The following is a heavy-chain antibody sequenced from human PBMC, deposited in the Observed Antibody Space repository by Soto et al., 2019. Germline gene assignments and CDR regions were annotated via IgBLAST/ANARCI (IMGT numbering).Heavy chain of an antibody. CDR1: GYTFTSYY. J-gene: IGHJ4*02. CDR2: INTSGGST. CDR3: ARDWYYYGSGYFFDY. V-gene: IGHV1-46*01. D-gene: IGHD3-10*01. Sequence: QVQLVQSGTEVKKPGASVKVSCKTSGYTFTSYYMHWVRQAPGQGLEWMGTINTSGGSTSHAQKFQGRVTMTRDTSTSTVYLELSSLRSEDTAVYYCARDWYYYGSGYFFDYWGQGTLVTVSS.